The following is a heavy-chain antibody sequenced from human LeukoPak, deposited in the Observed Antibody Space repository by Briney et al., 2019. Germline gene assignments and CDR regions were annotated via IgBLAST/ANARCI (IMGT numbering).Heavy chain of an antibody. CDR1: GYSISIGNY. CDR3: ASHGDPRYYFDY. V-gene: IGHV4-38-2*02. CDR2: IFRRGST. D-gene: IGHD4-17*01. Sequence: SETLSLTCTVSGYSISIGNYWGWIRQPPGKGLAWIGSIFRRGSTFYNPSLKSRVTISVDTSKNQFSLKLSSVTAADTAVYYCASHGDPRYYFDYWGQGTLVTVSS. J-gene: IGHJ4*02.